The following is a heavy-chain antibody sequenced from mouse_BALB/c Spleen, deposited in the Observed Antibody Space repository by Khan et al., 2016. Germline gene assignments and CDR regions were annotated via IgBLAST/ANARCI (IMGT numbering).Heavy chain of an antibody. CDR1: GYTFTSYW. CDR2: INPSTGYT. Sequence: QVQLKESGAELAKPGASVKMSCKASGYTFTSYWMHWVKQRPGQGLEWIGYINPSTGYTEYNQKFKDKATLTADKSSSTAYMQLSSLTSEDSAVYYCARSPYGFFDYWGQGTTLTVSS. CDR3: ARSPYGFFDY. V-gene: IGHV1-7*01. J-gene: IGHJ2*01. D-gene: IGHD2-2*01.